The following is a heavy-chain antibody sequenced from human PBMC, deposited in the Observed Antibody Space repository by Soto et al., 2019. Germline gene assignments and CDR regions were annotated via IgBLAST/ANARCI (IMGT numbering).Heavy chain of an antibody. CDR1: GGSISSGDYY. D-gene: IGHD3-3*01. V-gene: IGHV4-31*03. J-gene: IGHJ5*02. CDR2: TYYSGST. Sequence: QVQLQESGPGLVKPSQTLSLTCTVSGGSISSGDYYWSWIRQHPGKGLEWIGYTYYSGSTYYNPSLKNRVTISVDTSKNQFSLKLSSVTAADTAVYYCARWWSGSRQGFDPWGQGTLVTVSS. CDR3: ARWWSGSRQGFDP.